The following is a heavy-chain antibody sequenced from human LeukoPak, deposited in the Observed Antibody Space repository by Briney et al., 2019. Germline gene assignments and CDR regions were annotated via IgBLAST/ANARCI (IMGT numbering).Heavy chain of an antibody. D-gene: IGHD6-13*01. CDR1: GFTFSRYW. Sequence: GGSLTLSCAASGFTFSRYWMSWVRQAPGKGLQWVANIKLDGSENYYVDSVKGRFTISRDNAKNSLYLQMNSRRDEDTAVYYCARPAGSSSWYEGYYFNYWGQGTLVTASS. J-gene: IGHJ4*02. CDR2: IKLDGSEN. CDR3: ARPAGSSSWYEGYYFNY. V-gene: IGHV3-7*01.